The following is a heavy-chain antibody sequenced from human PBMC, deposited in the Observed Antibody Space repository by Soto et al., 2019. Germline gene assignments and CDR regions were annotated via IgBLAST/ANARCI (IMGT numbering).Heavy chain of an antibody. V-gene: IGHV3-23*01. CDR2: ISGSGGST. J-gene: IGHJ4*02. D-gene: IGHD5-18*01. CDR3: AKDSSGYSYGYVYFDY. Sequence: PGGALRLSCAASGFTFRSYAISWVRQAPGKGLEWASAISGSGGSTYYADSVKGRFTISRDNSKNTLYLQMNSLRAEDTAVYYCAKDSSGYSYGYVYFDYWGQGPLGTVSS. CDR1: GFTFRSYA.